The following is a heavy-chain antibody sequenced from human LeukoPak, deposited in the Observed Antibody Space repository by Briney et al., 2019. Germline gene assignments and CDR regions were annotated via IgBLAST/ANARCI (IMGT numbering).Heavy chain of an antibody. V-gene: IGHV3-48*04. J-gene: IGHJ4*02. CDR1: GFTFSSYG. CDR2: ISSSGSTI. CDR3: TRGLWFGDFDY. D-gene: IGHD3-10*01. Sequence: GGSLRLSCAASGFTFSSYGMHWVRQAPGKGLEWVSYISSSGSTIYYADSVKGRFTISRDNAKNSLYLQMNSLRAEDTAVYYCTRGLWFGDFDYWGQGTLVTVSS.